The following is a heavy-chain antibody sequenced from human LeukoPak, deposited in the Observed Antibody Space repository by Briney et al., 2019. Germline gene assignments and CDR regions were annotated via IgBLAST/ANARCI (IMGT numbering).Heavy chain of an antibody. V-gene: IGHV4-30-4*01. J-gene: IGHJ6*04. CDR3: ARDALGGFARPSSYYYGMDV. Sequence: SETLSLTCTVSGGSISSGDYYWRWIRQPPGKGLEWIGYIYYSGSTYYNPSLKSRVTISVDTSKNQFSLKLSSVTAADTAVYYCARDALGGFARPSSYYYGMDVWGKGTTVTVSS. CDR2: IYYSGST. D-gene: IGHD3-10*01. CDR1: GGSISSGDYY.